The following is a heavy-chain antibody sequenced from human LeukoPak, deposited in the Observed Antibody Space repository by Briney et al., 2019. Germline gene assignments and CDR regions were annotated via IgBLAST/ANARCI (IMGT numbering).Heavy chain of an antibody. CDR2: IDYSGST. V-gene: IGHV4-59*01. D-gene: IGHD4-17*01. CDR3: ALLTTVTSYYFDY. J-gene: IGHJ4*02. Sequence: SETLSLTCTVSGGSISSYYWSWIRQPPEKGLEWIGYIDYSGSTNFNPSLRSRVIISVDMSENQFSLKLSSVTAADTAVYYCALLTTVTSYYFDYWGQGTLVTVSS. CDR1: GGSISSYY.